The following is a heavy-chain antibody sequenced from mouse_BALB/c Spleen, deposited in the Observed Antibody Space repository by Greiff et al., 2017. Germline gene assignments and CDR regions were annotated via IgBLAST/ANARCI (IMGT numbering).Heavy chain of an antibody. Sequence: EVQGVESGGGLVQPGGSRKLSCTASGFTFSSFGMYWVRQAPEKGLEWVAYISSGSSTIYYADTLKGRFTISRDNPKHTLYLQMTSLRSEDTAMYYCARSDDYYAMDYWGQETSVTVSS. CDR1: GFTFSSFG. CDR3: ARSDDYYAMDY. J-gene: IGHJ4*01. CDR2: ISSGSSTI. V-gene: IGHV5-17*02.